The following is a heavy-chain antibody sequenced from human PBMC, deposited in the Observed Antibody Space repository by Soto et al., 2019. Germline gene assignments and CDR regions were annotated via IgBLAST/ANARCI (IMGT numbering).Heavy chain of an antibody. CDR3: ARDRAAGGY. D-gene: IGHD6-13*01. J-gene: IGHJ4*02. CDR1: GFSFSDYE. Sequence: GESLKISCVASGFSFSDYEMNWVRQAPGKGLEWVAYISSGGSTIHHADSVRGRFTVSRDNARNSLYLQMNTLSVEDTALYYCARDRAAGGYWGQGTLVTGSS. V-gene: IGHV3-48*03. CDR2: ISSGGSTI.